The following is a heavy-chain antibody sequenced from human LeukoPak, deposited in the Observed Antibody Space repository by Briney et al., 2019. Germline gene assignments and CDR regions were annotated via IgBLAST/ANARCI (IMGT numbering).Heavy chain of an antibody. CDR2: IYYSGST. Sequence: SETLSLTCTVSGGSISSYHWSWIRQPPGKGLEWIGYIYYSGSTNYNPSLKSRVTISVDTSKNQFSLKLSSVTAADTAVYYCARMGVYYYYYYMDVWGKGTTVTVSS. CDR1: GGSISSYH. CDR3: ARMGVYYYYYYMDV. J-gene: IGHJ6*03. D-gene: IGHD2-8*01. V-gene: IGHV4-59*01.